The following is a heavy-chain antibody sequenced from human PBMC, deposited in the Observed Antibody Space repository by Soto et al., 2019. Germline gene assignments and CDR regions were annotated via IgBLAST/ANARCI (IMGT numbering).Heavy chain of an antibody. CDR1: GGTFSSYT. V-gene: IGHV1-69*02. Sequence: GASVKVSCKASGGTFSSYTISWVRQAPGQGLEWMGRIIPILGIANYAQKFQGRVTVTADKSTSTAYMELSSLISEDTAVYYCARSVEDAPYCSSISCYLNYYYYYMDVWGKGTTVTVSS. CDR3: ARSVEDAPYCSSISCYLNYYYYYMDV. J-gene: IGHJ6*03. D-gene: IGHD2-2*01. CDR2: IIPILGIA.